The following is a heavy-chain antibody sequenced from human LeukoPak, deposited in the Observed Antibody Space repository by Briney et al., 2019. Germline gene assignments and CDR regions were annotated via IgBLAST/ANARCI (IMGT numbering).Heavy chain of an antibody. CDR2: IYHSGST. Sequence: SETLSLTCTVSDYSISSGYYWGCIRQPPGKGLEWIGNIYHSGSTYYSPSLRSRVTISVDTSKNQFSLKLSSVPAADTAVYYCARRDLTGSGFDYWGQGTLVAVSS. J-gene: IGHJ4*02. V-gene: IGHV4-38-2*02. CDR3: ARRDLTGSGFDY. CDR1: DYSISSGYY. D-gene: IGHD3-10*01.